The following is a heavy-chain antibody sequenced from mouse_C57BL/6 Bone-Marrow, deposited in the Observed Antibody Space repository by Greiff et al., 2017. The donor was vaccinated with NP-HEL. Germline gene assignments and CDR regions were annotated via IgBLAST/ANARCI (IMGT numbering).Heavy chain of an antibody. D-gene: IGHD1-1*01. CDR2: INPSTGGT. V-gene: IGHV1-42*01. J-gene: IGHJ1*03. CDR3: ARKEGIATTVVGPYWYFDV. CDR1: GYSFTGYY. Sequence: EVQLQQSGPELVKPGASVKISCKASGYSFTGYYMNWVKQSPEKSLEWIGEINPSTGGTTYNQKFKAKATLTVDKSSSTAYMQLKSLTSEDSAVYYCARKEGIATTVVGPYWYFDVWGTGTTVTVSS.